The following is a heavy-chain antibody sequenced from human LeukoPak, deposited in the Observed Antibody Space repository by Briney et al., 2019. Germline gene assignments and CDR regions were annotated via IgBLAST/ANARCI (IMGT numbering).Heavy chain of an antibody. D-gene: IGHD6-13*01. J-gene: IGHJ4*02. V-gene: IGHV3-11*01. CDR3: AREGYSSSWYAPAGIDY. Sequence: GGSLRLSCAASGFTFSDYYMSWIRQAPGKGLEWGSYISSSGSTIYHADSVKGRFTISRDNAKNSLYLQMNSLRAEDTAVYYCAREGYSSSWYAPAGIDYWGQGTLVTVSS. CDR1: GFTFSDYY. CDR2: ISSSGSTI.